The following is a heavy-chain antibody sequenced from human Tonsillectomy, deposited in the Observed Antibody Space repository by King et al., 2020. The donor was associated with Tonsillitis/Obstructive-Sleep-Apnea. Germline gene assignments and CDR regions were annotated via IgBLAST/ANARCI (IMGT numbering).Heavy chain of an antibody. CDR1: GFTFSSYE. Sequence: VQLVESGGGLVQPGGSLRLSCAASGFTFSSYEMNWVRQAPGKGLEWVSYISSSGSTIYYADSVKGRFTMSRDNAKNSLYLQMNSLRDEDTAVYYCARMGQQPPGYYCDGMDVWGQGTTVTVSS. V-gene: IGHV3-48*03. CDR2: ISSSGSTI. CDR3: ARMGQQPPGYYCDGMDV. J-gene: IGHJ6*02. D-gene: IGHD6-13*01.